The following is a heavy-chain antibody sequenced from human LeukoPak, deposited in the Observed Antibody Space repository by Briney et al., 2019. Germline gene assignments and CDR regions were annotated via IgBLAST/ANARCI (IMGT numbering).Heavy chain of an antibody. V-gene: IGHV3-7*01. Sequence: GGSLRLSCAASGLTFSSYWMSWVRQAPGKGLEWVAYIRQDGGEKNYVASVTGRFTISRDNAKNSLYLQMDSLRVEDTAIYYCARDRRLAQYLGLGYWGQGTLVTVSS. D-gene: IGHD1/OR15-1a*01. CDR3: ARDRRLAQYLGLGY. CDR2: IRQDGGEK. CDR1: GLTFSSYW. J-gene: IGHJ4*02.